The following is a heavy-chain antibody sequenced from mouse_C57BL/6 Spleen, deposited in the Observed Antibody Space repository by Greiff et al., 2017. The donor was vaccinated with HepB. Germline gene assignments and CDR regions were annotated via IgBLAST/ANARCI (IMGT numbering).Heavy chain of an antibody. D-gene: IGHD1-1*01. CDR1: GYSITSGYY. V-gene: IGHV3-6*01. CDR2: ISYDGSN. CDR3: ARVSPTVVAPYAMDY. J-gene: IGHJ4*01. Sequence: EVQRVESGPGLVKPSQSLSLTCSVTGYSITSGYYWNWIRQFPGNKLEWMGYISYDGSNNYNPSLKNRISITRDTSKNQFFLKLNSVTTEDTATYYCARVSPTVVAPYAMDYWGQGTSVTVSS.